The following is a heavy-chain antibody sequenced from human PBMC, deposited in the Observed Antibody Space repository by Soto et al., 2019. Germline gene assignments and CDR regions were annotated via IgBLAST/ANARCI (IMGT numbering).Heavy chain of an antibody. CDR2: ISYDGSNK. J-gene: IGHJ2*01. D-gene: IGHD6-19*01. CDR3: AKPDSSGPKHYWYFDL. V-gene: IGHV3-30*18. Sequence: ESGGGVVQPGRSLRLSCAASGFTFSSYGMHWVRQAPGKGLEWVAVISYDGSNKYYADSVKGRFTISRDNSKNTLYLQMNSLRAEDTAVYYCAKPDSSGPKHYWYFDLWGRGTLVTVSS. CDR1: GFTFSSYG.